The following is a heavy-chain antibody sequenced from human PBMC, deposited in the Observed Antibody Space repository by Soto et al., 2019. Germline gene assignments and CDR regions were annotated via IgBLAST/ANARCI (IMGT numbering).Heavy chain of an antibody. V-gene: IGHV3-23*01. Sequence: GGSLRLSCAASGSTFSSYAMSWVRRAQGKGLEWVSVISGSGDSTYYADSVKGRFTISRDNSKNTLYLQMNSLRAEDTAVYYCARELGYCSGGNCYMEGAFDIWGQGTMVTVSS. CDR3: ARELGYCSGGNCYMEGAFDI. CDR2: ISGSGDST. CDR1: GSTFSSYA. D-gene: IGHD2-15*01. J-gene: IGHJ3*02.